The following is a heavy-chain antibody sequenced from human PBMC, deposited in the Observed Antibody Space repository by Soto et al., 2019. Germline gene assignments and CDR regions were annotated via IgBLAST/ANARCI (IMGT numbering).Heavy chain of an antibody. CDR1: GGSISSSSYY. CDR2: IYYSGST. J-gene: IGHJ4*02. V-gene: IGHV4-39*01. Sequence: QLQLQESGPGLVKPSETLSLTCTVSGGSISSSSYYWGWIRQPPGKGLEWIGSIYYSGSTYYNPSLKSRVTISVDTSKNQFSLKLSSVTAADTAVYYCARPGGGSGSYYQLWGQGTLVTVSS. CDR3: ARPGGGSGSYYQL. D-gene: IGHD3-10*01.